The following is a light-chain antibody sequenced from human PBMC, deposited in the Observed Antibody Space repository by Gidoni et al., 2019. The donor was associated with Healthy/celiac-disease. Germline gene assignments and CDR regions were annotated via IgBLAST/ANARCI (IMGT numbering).Light chain of an antibody. CDR3: QQDNNWPPT. V-gene: IGKV3-15*01. CDR1: KSVSSN. J-gene: IGKJ1*01. Sequence: TLARSPGDRGTVPCSASKSVSSNLAWYQQKPGQAPRLLIYGASTRATGIPARFSGSGSGTEFTLTISSLQSEDFAVYYCQQDNNWPPTFGQXTKVEIK. CDR2: GAS.